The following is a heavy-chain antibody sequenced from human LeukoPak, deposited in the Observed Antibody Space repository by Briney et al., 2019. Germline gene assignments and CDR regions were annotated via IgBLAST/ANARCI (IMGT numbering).Heavy chain of an antibody. V-gene: IGHV3-30*03. CDR1: GFPFSSYG. Sequence: GMSLRLSCAASGFPFSSYGMHWVRQAPGKGLEWVAAISNDGNNKFYADSVKGRFTISRDNPKNTMNLQMNSLRAEDTAVYYCARDGPQGYGDLEYYYMDVWGKGTTVTVSS. D-gene: IGHD4-17*01. CDR3: ARDGPQGYGDLEYYYMDV. CDR2: ISNDGNNK. J-gene: IGHJ6*03.